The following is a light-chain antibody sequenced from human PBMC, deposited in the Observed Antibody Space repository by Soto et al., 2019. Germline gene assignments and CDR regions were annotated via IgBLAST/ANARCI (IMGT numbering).Light chain of an antibody. V-gene: IGLV2-14*03. CDR1: SGDVGGYNY. J-gene: IGLJ1*01. CDR3: SSYTSSGTLEV. CDR2: DVS. Sequence: QSALTQPASVSGSPGQSITISCTGSSGDVGGYNYVSWYQQHPGKAPKLMIFDVSDRPSGVSNRFSGSKSGDTASLTISGLQADDEADYYSSSYTSSGTLEVFGTGTKLTVL.